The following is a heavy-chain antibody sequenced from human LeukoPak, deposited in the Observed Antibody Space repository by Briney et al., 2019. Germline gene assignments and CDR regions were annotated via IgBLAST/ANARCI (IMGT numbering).Heavy chain of an antibody. CDR3: ASSGGYSGDLDY. J-gene: IGHJ4*02. D-gene: IGHD2-15*01. V-gene: IGHV4-59*01. CDR2: IYYGGST. CDR1: GGSISSYY. Sequence: SETLSLTCTVSGGSISSYYWSWIRQPPGKGLEWIGYIYYGGSTNYNPSLKSRVTISVDTSKNQFSLRLSSVTAADTAVYYCASSGGYSGDLDYWGQGTLVTVSS.